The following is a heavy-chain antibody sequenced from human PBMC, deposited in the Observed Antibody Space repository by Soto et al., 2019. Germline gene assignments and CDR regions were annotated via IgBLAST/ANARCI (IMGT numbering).Heavy chain of an antibody. D-gene: IGHD3-22*01. CDR3: AASRAYDSSDYSGFHYGMHV. J-gene: IGHJ6*02. CDR1: GFTFDDYA. V-gene: IGHV3-9*01. CDR2: LSWNGVTI. Sequence: EVQLVESGGGLVQPGRSLRLSCAASGFTFDDYAMHWVRQVPGKGLQWVSGLSWNGVTIGYAASVKGRFTISRDNAKKSLYLQMNGVRPDDKALYYCAASRAYDSSDYSGFHYGMHVWGLGTTVTVS.